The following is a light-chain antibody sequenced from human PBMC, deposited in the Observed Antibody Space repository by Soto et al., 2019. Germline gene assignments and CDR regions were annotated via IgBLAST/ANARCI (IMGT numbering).Light chain of an antibody. J-gene: IGKJ1*01. CDR2: GAS. CDR1: QSVSSSY. Sequence: EIVLTQSPGTLSLSPGERATLSCRASQSVSSSYLAWYQQKPGQAPRLLIYGASRRATGIADRFSGSGSGTDFTLTVSRLEPEDFAVYYCQQYGSSPWTFGQGAKVEIE. CDR3: QQYGSSPWT. V-gene: IGKV3-20*01.